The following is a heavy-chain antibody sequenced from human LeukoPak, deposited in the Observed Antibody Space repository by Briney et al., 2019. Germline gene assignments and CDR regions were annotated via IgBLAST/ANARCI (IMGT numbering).Heavy chain of an antibody. J-gene: IGHJ5*02. V-gene: IGHV3-23*01. CDR1: GFTISSYA. D-gene: IGHD6-19*01. Sequence: GGSLRRSCAASGFTISSYAMSWVRQAPGKGLEWVSAISGSGGITYYADSVKGRFTISRDNSKNTLYLQMNSLRAEDTAVYYCARTQYSSGWYNWFDPWGQGTLVTVSS. CDR3: ARTQYSSGWYNWFDP. CDR2: ISGSGGIT.